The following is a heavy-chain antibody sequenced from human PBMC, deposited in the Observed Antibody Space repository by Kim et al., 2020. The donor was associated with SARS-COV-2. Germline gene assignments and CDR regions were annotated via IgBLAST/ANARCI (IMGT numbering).Heavy chain of an antibody. CDR3: AKDIVLFRDGYNWANAFDI. CDR2: ISWNSGSI. J-gene: IGHJ3*02. CDR1: GFTFDDYA. V-gene: IGHV3-9*01. Sequence: GGSLRLSCAASGFTFDDYAMHWVRQAPGKGLEWVSGISWNSGSICYADSVKGRFTISRDNAKNSLYLQMNSLRAEDTALYYCAKDIVLFRDGYNWANAFDIWGQGTMVTVSS. D-gene: IGHD5-12*01.